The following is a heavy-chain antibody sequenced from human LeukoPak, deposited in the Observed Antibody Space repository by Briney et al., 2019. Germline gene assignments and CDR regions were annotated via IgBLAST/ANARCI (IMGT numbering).Heavy chain of an antibody. CDR2: IYHSGST. CDR1: DDSISSGFY. CDR3: ASRITVAGNYFDY. Sequence: SETLSLTCTVSDDSISSGFYWGWIRQPPGKGLEWIGSIYHSGSTYYNPSLKSRVTISVDTSKNQFSLRLSSVTAADTAVYYCASRITVAGNYFDYWGQGTLVTVSS. J-gene: IGHJ4*02. V-gene: IGHV4-38-2*02. D-gene: IGHD6-19*01.